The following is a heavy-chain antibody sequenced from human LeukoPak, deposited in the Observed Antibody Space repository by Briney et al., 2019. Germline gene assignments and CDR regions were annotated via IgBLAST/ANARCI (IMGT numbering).Heavy chain of an antibody. D-gene: IGHD4-11*01. J-gene: IGHJ6*02. CDR1: GFTFSSYA. CDR2: ISSSSSYT. V-gene: IGHV3-11*06. CDR3: ARAPHYSNYGPYYYGMDV. Sequence: GGSLRLSCAASGFTFSSYAMSWIRQAPGKGLEWVSYISSSSSYTNYADSVKGRFTISRDDAKNSLYLQMNSLRAEDTAVYYCARAPHYSNYGPYYYGMDVWGQGTTVTVSS.